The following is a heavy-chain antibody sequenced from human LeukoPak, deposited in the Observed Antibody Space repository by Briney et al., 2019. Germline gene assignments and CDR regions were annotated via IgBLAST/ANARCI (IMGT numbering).Heavy chain of an antibody. CDR2: ISNEGAT. D-gene: IGHD6-19*01. CDR3: VRDSTISGWYELGY. V-gene: IGHV3-53*01. J-gene: IGHJ4*02. CDR1: GFSVSASY. Sequence: GGSLRLSCAASGFSVSASYMSWVRPALGKGLESVSVISNEGATYYADSMKGRFSTSRDNSKNTVTLQMNSLRAEDTAVYFCVRDSTISGWYELGYWGQGTLVTVSS.